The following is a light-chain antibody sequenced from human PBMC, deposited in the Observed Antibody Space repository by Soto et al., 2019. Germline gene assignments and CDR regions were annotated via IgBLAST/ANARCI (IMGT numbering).Light chain of an antibody. CDR3: QQRSNWPPT. V-gene: IGKV3-11*01. Sequence: EIVLTQSPATLSLYPGERATLSCRASQSVSSYLAWYQQKPGQAPRLLVYDASNRATGIPARFSGSGSGTDFTLPLRSLEPEDFAVFYCQQRSNWPPTFGQGTKVDIK. CDR1: QSVSSY. J-gene: IGKJ1*01. CDR2: DAS.